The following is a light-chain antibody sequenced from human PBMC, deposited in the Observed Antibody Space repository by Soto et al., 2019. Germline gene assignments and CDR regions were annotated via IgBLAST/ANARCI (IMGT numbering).Light chain of an antibody. Sequence: DIPLTQSPSTLSGSLGDRVSIXWRASQTISSWLAWYQQKPGKAPKLLIYKASTLKSGVPSRFSGSGSGTEFTLTISSLQPDDFATYYCQHYNSYSEAFGQGTKVDIK. V-gene: IGKV1-5*03. CDR2: KAS. J-gene: IGKJ1*01. CDR1: QTISSW. CDR3: QHYNSYSEA.